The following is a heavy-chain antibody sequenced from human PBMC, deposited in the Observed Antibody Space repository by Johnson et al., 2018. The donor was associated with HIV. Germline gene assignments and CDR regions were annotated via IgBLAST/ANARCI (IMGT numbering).Heavy chain of an antibody. CDR1: GFTFSSYG. V-gene: IGHV3-30*03. Sequence: VQLVESGGGVVQPGRSLRLSCAASGFTFSSYGMNWVRQAPGKGLEWVAVISYDGSDKYYADSVKGRFTISRDNSKNTLYLQMSSLRAEDTAVYYCARGGIIQDAFDIWGQGTMVTVSS. D-gene: IGHD5-18*01. J-gene: IGHJ3*02. CDR3: ARGGIIQDAFDI. CDR2: ISYDGSDK.